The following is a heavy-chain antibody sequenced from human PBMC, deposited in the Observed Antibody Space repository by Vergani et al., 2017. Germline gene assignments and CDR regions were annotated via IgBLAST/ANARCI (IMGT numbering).Heavy chain of an antibody. CDR2: FDPEDGET. V-gene: IGHV1-24*01. Sequence: QVQLVQSGAEVKKTGASVKVSCKVSGYTLTELSMHWVRQAPGKGLEGMGGFDPEDGETIYAQQFQGRVTMNEDTSTDTAYMELSSLRSEDTAVCYCATGDHYYDSSGYLSSLDYWGQGTLVTVSS. J-gene: IGHJ4*02. D-gene: IGHD3-22*01. CDR1: GYTLTELS. CDR3: ATGDHYYDSSGYLSSLDY.